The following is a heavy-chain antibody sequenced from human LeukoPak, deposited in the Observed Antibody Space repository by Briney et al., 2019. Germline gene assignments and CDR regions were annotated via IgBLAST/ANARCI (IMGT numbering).Heavy chain of an antibody. V-gene: IGHV3-11*01. CDR2: ISSSGSTI. D-gene: IGHD1-26*01. Sequence: GGSLRLSCAASGFTFSDYYMRWLRQAPGEGLEWVSYISSSGSTIYYADSVKGRFTISRDNAKNSLYLQMNSLRAEDTAVYYCARDPRYIGGSYSDYWGQGTLVTVSS. J-gene: IGHJ4*02. CDR1: GFTFSDYY. CDR3: ARDPRYIGGSYSDY.